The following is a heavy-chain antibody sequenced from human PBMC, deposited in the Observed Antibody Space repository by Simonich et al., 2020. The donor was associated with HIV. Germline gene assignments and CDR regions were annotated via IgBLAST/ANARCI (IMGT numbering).Heavy chain of an antibody. J-gene: IGHJ4*02. CDR3: ASCGGDCYHFDY. Sequence: QVQLQQWGAGLLTPSETLSLICAVYGESLSGYYWSWIRQPPGKGLEWIGEINHSGSTNYNPSLKSRVTISVDTSKNQFSLKLSSVTAADTAVYYCASCGGDCYHFDYWGQGTLVTVSS. CDR1: GESLSGYY. V-gene: IGHV4-34*01. CDR2: INHSGST. D-gene: IGHD2-21*02.